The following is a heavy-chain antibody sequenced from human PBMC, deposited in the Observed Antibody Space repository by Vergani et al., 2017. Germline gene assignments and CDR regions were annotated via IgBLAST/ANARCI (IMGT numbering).Heavy chain of an antibody. CDR3: ARDPSYCSSTGCYVLTFDH. CDR1: GGTFSSYA. V-gene: IGHV1-69*01. CDR2: IIPIFGTA. J-gene: IGHJ5*02. Sequence: QVQLVQSGAEVKKPGSSVKVSCKASGGTFSSYAISWVRQAPGQGLEWMGGIIPIFGTANYAQTFQGRVTITADESTSTAYMELSSLRSEDTAVYYCARDPSYCSSTGCYVLTFDHWGQGTLVTVSS. D-gene: IGHD2-2*01.